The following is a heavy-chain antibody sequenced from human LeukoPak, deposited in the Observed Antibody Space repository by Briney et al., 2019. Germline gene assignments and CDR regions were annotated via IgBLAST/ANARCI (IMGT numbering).Heavy chain of an antibody. CDR2: INHSGST. CDR3: ARGTRRSGIVVVITTLYGFDP. J-gene: IGHJ5*02. D-gene: IGHD3-22*01. CDR1: GGSFSGYY. V-gene: IGHV4-34*01. Sequence: SSETLSLTCAVYGGSFSGYYWSWIRQPPGKGLEWIGEINHSGSTNYNPSLKSRVTISVDTSKNQFSLKLSSVTAADTAVYYCARGTRRSGIVVVITTLYGFDPWGQGTLVTVSS.